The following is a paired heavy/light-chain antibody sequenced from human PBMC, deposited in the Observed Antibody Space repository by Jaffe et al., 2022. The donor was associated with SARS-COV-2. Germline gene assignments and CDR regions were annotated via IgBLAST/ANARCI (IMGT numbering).Light chain of an antibody. CDR3: QQYGTFT. V-gene: IGKV3-20*01. Sequence: EIVLTQSPDTLSLSPGERATLSCRASQSVATNYLAWYQQKPGQTPRLLIYGASSRATGIPDRFSGSGSGTDFTLTISRLEPDDFAVYYCQQYGTFTFGQGTKVEVK. CDR2: GAS. CDR1: QSVATNY. J-gene: IGKJ1*01.
Heavy chain of an antibody. CDR1: GFTFSDYA. Sequence: EVQVLESGGGLVQPGGSLRLSCAASGFTFSDYAMSWVRQAPGKGLEWVSAIGGSGSTTHYAESVKGRFTISRDNSRNTLWLQMNSLRAGDTAVYYCTKDLGYYSGYYPVYFSYGMDVWGQGTTVTVSS. J-gene: IGHJ6*02. V-gene: IGHV3-23*01. D-gene: IGHD6-19*01. CDR2: IGGSGSTT. CDR3: TKDLGYYSGYYPVYFSYGMDV.